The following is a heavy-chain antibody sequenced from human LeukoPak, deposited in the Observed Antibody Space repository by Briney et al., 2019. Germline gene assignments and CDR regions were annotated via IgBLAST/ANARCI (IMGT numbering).Heavy chain of an antibody. CDR2: ISSSSSTI. D-gene: IGHD6-6*01. CDR3: GPSIAPAAGAP. CDR1: GFTFSSYS. Sequence: GGSLRLSCAASGFTFSSYSMNWVRQAPGKGLEWVSYISSSSSTIYYADSVKGRFTISRDNAKNSLYLQMNSLRAEDTAVYYCGPSIAPAAGAPWGQGTLVTVSS. V-gene: IGHV3-48*01. J-gene: IGHJ4*02.